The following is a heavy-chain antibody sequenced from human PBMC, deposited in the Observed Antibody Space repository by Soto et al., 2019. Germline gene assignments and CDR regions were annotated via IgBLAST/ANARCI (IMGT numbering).Heavy chain of an antibody. J-gene: IGHJ6*02. D-gene: IGHD2-2*01. V-gene: IGHV1-69*06. CDR2: IIPIFGTA. CDR3: ERWQRSSNAYYYYYGMDV. Sequence: SVKVSCKASGGTFSSYAISWVRQAPGQGLEWMGGIIPIFGTANYAQKFQGRVTITADKSTSTAYMELSSLRSEDTAVYYCERWQRSSNAYYYYYGMDVWGQGNTVTVSS. CDR1: GGTFSSYA.